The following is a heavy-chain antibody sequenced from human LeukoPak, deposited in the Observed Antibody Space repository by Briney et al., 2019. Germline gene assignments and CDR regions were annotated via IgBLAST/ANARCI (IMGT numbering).Heavy chain of an antibody. V-gene: IGHV4-38-2*02. CDR2: IYHSGST. Sequence: PSETLSLTCTVSGYSISSGYYWGWIRQPPGKGLEWIGSIYHSGSTYYNPSLKSRVTISVDTSKNQFSLKLSSVTAADTAVYYCATQDAYYGSTYSGQGTLVTVSS. CDR3: ATQDAYYGSTY. J-gene: IGHJ4*02. CDR1: GYSISSGYY. D-gene: IGHD3-10*01.